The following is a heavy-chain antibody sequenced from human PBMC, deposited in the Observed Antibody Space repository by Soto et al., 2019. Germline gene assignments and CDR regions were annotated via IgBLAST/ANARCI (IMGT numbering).Heavy chain of an antibody. CDR3: AKAGSGRASCYTDVDS. J-gene: IGHJ4*02. Sequence: EVQLLESGGGLVQPGGCLRLSCAASGFSFNSNAMNWFRQTPGKGLEWVSVISGSDNSTYYADSVKGRFTTSRDNSKYTPYRQKNSLRAEDTGVYYCAKAGSGRASCYTDVDSWGQGTLVTVPP. V-gene: IGHV3-23*01. CDR1: GFSFNSNA. D-gene: IGHD3-10*01. CDR2: ISGSDNST.